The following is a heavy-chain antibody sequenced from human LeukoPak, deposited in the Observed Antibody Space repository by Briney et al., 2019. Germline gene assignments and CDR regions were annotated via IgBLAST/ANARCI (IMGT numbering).Heavy chain of an antibody. D-gene: IGHD3-22*01. J-gene: IGHJ2*01. CDR3: ASDQGSMIVVRTTIWYFDL. CDR2: INQDGSER. V-gene: IGHV3-7*01. CDR1: ACTFSNYW. Sequence: AGALRLSCVASACTFSNYWLSGVGQAPGGGPAGEASINQDGSERDYVDAVRGGVTLSRDNPTSSLYLRNKSVRAAGTAGYVCASDQGSMIVVRTTIWYFDLWGRGTLVTVSS.